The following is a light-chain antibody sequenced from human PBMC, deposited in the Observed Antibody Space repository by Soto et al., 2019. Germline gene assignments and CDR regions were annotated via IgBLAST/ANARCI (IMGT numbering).Light chain of an antibody. CDR3: CSYVGGWV. CDR2: DVS. J-gene: IGLJ3*02. Sequence: QSALTQPRSVSGSPGQSVSISCAGTSSDFGGYKYVSWYQQHPGKAPKLMIFDVSERPSGVPDRFPGSKSGNTASLTISGLRAEGEADYFCCSYVGGWVFGGGTKLTVL. CDR1: SSDFGGYKY. V-gene: IGLV2-11*01.